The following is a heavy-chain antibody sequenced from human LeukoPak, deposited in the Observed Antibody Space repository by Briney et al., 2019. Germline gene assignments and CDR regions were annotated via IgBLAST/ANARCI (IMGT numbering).Heavy chain of an antibody. D-gene: IGHD3-22*01. Sequence: SVKVSCKASGGTFSSYAISWVRQAPGQGLEWMGGIIPIFGTANYAQKFQGRVTITADESTSTAYMELSSLRSEDTAVCYCARDLGCYYYDSSGCYDYWGQGTLVTVSS. CDR2: IIPIFGTA. CDR3: ARDLGCYYYDSSGCYDY. CDR1: GGTFSSYA. V-gene: IGHV1-69*01. J-gene: IGHJ4*02.